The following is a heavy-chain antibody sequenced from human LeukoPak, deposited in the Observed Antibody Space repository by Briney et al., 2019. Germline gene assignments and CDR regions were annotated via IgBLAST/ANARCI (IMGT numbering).Heavy chain of an antibody. D-gene: IGHD6-19*01. CDR3: ARLIAVAGTFYYFDY. V-gene: IGHV4-61*05. Sequence: PSETLSLTCTVSGGSISSSSYYWGWIRQPPGKGLEWIGYISSSGSTSYNPSLTSRVTISIDTSKNHFSLKLSSVTAADTAVYYCARLIAVAGTFYYFDYWGQGTLVTVSS. CDR2: ISSSGST. CDR1: GGSISSSSYY. J-gene: IGHJ4*02.